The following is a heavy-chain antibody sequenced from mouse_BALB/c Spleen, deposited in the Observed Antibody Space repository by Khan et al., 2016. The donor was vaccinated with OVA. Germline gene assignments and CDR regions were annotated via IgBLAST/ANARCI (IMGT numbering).Heavy chain of an antibody. V-gene: IGHV2-4-1*01. J-gene: IGHJ3*01. Sequence: VQLKESGPGLLQPSQSLSITCTVSGFSLTTYGVHWVRQSPGKGLEWLGLIWSGGNTDYNTAFISRLSISKDNSKSQVFFKMNRLQADATAIYYGARNSYMYDFTYWGQGTLVTVSA. CDR1: GFSLTTYG. D-gene: IGHD2-14*01. CDR2: IWSGGNT. CDR3: ARNSYMYDFTY.